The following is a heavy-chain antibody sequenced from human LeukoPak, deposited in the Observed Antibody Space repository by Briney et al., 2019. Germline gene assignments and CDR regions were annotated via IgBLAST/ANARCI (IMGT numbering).Heavy chain of an antibody. Sequence: GASVKVSCMASGYTFTSYAMHWVRQAPGQRLEWMGWINAGNGNTKYSQKFQGRVTITRDTSASTAYMELSSLRSEDTAVYYCARVEDYGDYAEYFQHWGQGTLVTVSS. CDR2: INAGNGNT. D-gene: IGHD4-17*01. V-gene: IGHV1-3*01. CDR3: ARVEDYGDYAEYFQH. CDR1: GYTFTSYA. J-gene: IGHJ1*01.